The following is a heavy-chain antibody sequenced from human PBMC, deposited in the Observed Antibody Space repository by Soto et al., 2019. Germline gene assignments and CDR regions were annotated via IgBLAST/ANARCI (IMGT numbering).Heavy chain of an antibody. J-gene: IGHJ4*02. CDR3: AREPATVTTGYFDY. V-gene: IGHV4-30-4*01. CDR1: GGSISSGDYY. Sequence: PSETLSLTCTVSGGSISSGDYYWSWIRQPPGKGLEWIGYIYYSGSTYYNPSLKSRVTISVDTSKNQFSLKLSSVTAADTAVYYCAREPATVTTGYFDYWGQGTLVTVSS. CDR2: IYYSGST. D-gene: IGHD4-17*01.